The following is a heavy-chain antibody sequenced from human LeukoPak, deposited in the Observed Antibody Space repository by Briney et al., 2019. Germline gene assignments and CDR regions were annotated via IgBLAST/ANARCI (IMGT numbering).Heavy chain of an antibody. CDR3: ARDYDILTGYYRGSLY. Sequence: ASVKVSCMASVYTFTSYGISWVRQAPGQGLEWMGWISAYNGNTNYAQKLQGRVTMTTDTSTSTAYMELRSPRSDDTAVYYCARDYDILTGYYRGSLYWGQGTLVTVSS. CDR2: ISAYNGNT. D-gene: IGHD3-9*01. J-gene: IGHJ4*02. CDR1: VYTFTSYG. V-gene: IGHV1-18*01.